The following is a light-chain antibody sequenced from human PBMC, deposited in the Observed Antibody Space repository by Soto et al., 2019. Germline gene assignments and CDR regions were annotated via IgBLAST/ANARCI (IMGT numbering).Light chain of an antibody. V-gene: IGLV2-14*02. CDR2: EVN. J-gene: IGLJ3*02. CDR3: ASLTRSDIWV. CDR1: SSDVGSYNR. Sequence: QSALTQPASVSGSPGQSITISCAGGSSDVGSYNRVSWYRQHPGKAPQLLIYEVNKRPSGTSNRFSGSKSGNTASLTISGLQAEDEADYFCASLTRSDIWVIGGGTKLTVL.